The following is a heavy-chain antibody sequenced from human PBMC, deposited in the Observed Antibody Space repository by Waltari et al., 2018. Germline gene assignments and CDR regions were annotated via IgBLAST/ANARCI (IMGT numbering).Heavy chain of an antibody. CDR3: ARAGEGSGSYWADY. CDR1: GGSIRSGGYY. D-gene: IGHD3-10*01. CDR2: IYYSGST. Sequence: QVQLQESGPGLVKPSQTLSLTCTVSGGSIRSGGYYWSWLRQHPGKGLEWIGYIYYSGSTYYNPSLESRVTISVDTSKNQFSLKLSSVTAADTAVYYCARAGEGSGSYWADYWGQGTLVTVSS. V-gene: IGHV4-31*03. J-gene: IGHJ4*02.